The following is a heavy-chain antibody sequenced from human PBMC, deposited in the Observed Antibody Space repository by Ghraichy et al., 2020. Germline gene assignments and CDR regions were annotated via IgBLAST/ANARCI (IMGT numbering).Heavy chain of an antibody. D-gene: IGHD4-23*01. CDR1: GYTFSNYD. J-gene: IGHJ4*02. CDR3: ARAIREYGGPRKDYYFDF. Sequence: SVKVSCKASGYTFSNYDINWVRQATGQGLEWMGWMNPTTANTGYAQNFQGRVTMTRNTSISTAYMELSSLRSEDTAVYYCARAIREYGGPRKDYYFDFWGQGTLVTVSS. CDR2: MNPTTANT. V-gene: IGHV1-8*01.